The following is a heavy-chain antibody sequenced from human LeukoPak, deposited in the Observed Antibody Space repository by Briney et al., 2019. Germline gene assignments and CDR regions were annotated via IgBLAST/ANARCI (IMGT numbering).Heavy chain of an antibody. CDR1: GGSISSGGYY. D-gene: IGHD6-13*01. V-gene: IGHV4-30-2*01. J-gene: IGHJ4*02. CDR3: ARAGSSWYGYYFDY. CDR2: IYHSGST. Sequence: SETLSLTCTVSGGSISSGGYYWSWIRQPPGKGLEWIGYIYHSGSTYYNPSLKSRVTISVDTSKNQFSLKLSSVTAADTAVYYCARAGSSWYGYYFDYWGQGTLVTVSS.